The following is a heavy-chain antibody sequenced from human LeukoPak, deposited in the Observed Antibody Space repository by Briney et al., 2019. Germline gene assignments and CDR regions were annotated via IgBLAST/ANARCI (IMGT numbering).Heavy chain of an antibody. CDR1: GFTFSSYG. CDR3: AKEPVVTDAFDI. J-gene: IGHJ3*02. Sequence: GGSLRLSCAASGFTFSSYGIYWIRQVPGKGLEWVAFIRSDGSNKDYADSVKGRFTISRDNSKNTLYLQMNSLRAEDTAVYYCAKEPVVTDAFDIWGQGTMVTVSS. V-gene: IGHV3-30*02. D-gene: IGHD4-23*01. CDR2: IRSDGSNK.